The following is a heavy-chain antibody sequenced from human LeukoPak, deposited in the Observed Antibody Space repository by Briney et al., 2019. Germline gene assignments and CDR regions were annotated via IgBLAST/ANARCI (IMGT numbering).Heavy chain of an antibody. CDR3: VRERSGGTYDY. V-gene: IGHV1-46*01. CDR1: GYTFTAYY. Sequence: ASVKVSCKASGYTFTAYYIQWVRQAPGQGLEWMGTIRPGDTRTTYAQKFQGRVTMTWDMSTTTGYMELSSLRSEDTAVYYCVRERSGGTYDYWGQGTLVTVSS. CDR2: IRPGDTRT. D-gene: IGHD3-16*01. J-gene: IGHJ4*02.